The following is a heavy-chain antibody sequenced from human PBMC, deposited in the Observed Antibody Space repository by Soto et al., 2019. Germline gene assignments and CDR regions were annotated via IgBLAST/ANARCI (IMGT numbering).Heavy chain of an antibody. CDR1: GGTFSSYA. CDR2: IIPIFGTA. D-gene: IGHD2-15*01. CDR3: ARGRVVPPPDWFDP. J-gene: IGHJ5*02. V-gene: IGHV1-69*13. Sequence: ASVKVSCKASGGTFSSYAISWVRQAPGQGLEWMGGIIPIFGTANYAQKFQGRVTITADESTSTAYMELSSLRSEDTAVYYCARGRVVPPPDWFDPWGQGTLVTVSS.